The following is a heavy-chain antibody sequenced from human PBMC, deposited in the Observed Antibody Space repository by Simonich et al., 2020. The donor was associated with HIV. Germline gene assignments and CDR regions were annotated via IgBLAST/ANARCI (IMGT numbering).Heavy chain of an antibody. J-gene: IGHJ4*02. CDR2: ISSSGSPI. Sequence: CAASGFTFSSYEMNWVRQAPGKGVEWVSYISSSGSPIYYADSVKGRCTISRDNAKNSLYLQMNSLRAEDTAVYYCATLGYCSGGSCSYFDYWGQGTLVIVSS. CDR3: ATLGYCSGGSCSYFDY. D-gene: IGHD2-15*01. CDR1: GFTFSSYE. V-gene: IGHV3-48*03.